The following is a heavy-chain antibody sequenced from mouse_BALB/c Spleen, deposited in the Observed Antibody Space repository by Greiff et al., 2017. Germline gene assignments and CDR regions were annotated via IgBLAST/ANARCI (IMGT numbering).Heavy chain of an antibody. CDR2: ISSGGSYT. D-gene: IGHD1-1*01. CDR3: AGRKISTGYFDY. J-gene: IGHJ2*01. CDR1: GFTFSSYA. V-gene: IGHV5-9-4*01. Sequence: EVQVVESGGGLVKPGGSLKLSCAASGFTFSSYAMSWVRQSPEKRLEWVAEISSGGSYTFYPDTVTGRFTISRDNAKNTLYLEMSSLRSEDTAMYYCAGRKISTGYFDYWGQGTTLTVSS.